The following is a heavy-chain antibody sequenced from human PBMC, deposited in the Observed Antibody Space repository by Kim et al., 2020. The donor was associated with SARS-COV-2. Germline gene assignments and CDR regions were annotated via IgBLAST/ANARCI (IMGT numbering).Heavy chain of an antibody. D-gene: IGHD3-22*01. CDR1: GFTFSSYG. CDR2: ISYDGSSK. CDR3: AKENYYYDSSGYFDY. J-gene: IGHJ4*01. V-gene: IGHV3-30*18. Sequence: GGSLRLSCAASGFTFSSYGMHWVRQAPGKGLEWVAVISYDGSSKYYADSVKGRFTISRDNSKNTLYLQMNSLRAEDTAVYYCAKENYYYDSSGYFDYWG.